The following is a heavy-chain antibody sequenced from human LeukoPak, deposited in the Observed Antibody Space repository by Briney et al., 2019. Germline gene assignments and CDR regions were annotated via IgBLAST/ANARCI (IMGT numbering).Heavy chain of an antibody. J-gene: IGHJ4*02. D-gene: IGHD3-22*01. Sequence: GGSLRLSCAASGFTFNTYSMSWVRQAPGKGLEWDSGVIGSGKSTFYTDSVKGRFTISRDNSRNTLYLQMNSLRVEDTAVYYCTRPHVDGGYYYHQYWGQGTLVTVSS. V-gene: IGHV3-23*01. CDR3: TRPHVDGGYYYHQY. CDR1: GFTFNTYS. CDR2: VIGSGKST.